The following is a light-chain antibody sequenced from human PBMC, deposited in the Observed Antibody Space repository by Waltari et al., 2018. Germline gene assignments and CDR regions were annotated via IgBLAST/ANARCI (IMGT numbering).Light chain of an antibody. CDR2: DVS. Sequence: QSALTQPASVSGSPGQSITISCTGTSRDVGNYDWVSWYQQHPGKAPKVVIFDVSYRPSGVSNRFSGSKSGNTASLTISGLQAEDEADYSCTSYTSSHSLVFGTGTKVTVL. CDR1: SRDVGNYDW. CDR3: TSYTSSHSLV. J-gene: IGLJ1*01. V-gene: IGLV2-14*03.